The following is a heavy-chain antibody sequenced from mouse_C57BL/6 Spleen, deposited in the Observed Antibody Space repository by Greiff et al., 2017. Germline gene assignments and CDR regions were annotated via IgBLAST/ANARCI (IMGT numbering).Heavy chain of an antibody. CDR3: ARVGRGYDYAYFDY. D-gene: IGHD2-4*01. CDR1: GFTFSSYG. CDR2: ISSGGSYT. J-gene: IGHJ2*01. Sequence: EVKLMESGGDLVKPGGSLKLSCAASGFTFSSYGMSWVRQTPDKRLEWVATISSGGSYTYYPDSVKGRFTISRDNAKNTLYLQMSSLKSEDTAMYYCARVGRGYDYAYFDYWGQGTTLTVSS. V-gene: IGHV5-6*01.